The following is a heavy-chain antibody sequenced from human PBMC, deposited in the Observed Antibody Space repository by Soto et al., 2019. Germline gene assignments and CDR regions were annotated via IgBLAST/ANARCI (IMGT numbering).Heavy chain of an antibody. J-gene: IGHJ4*02. CDR2: IPNNGSP. V-gene: IGHV4-61*01. CDR3: ARIGWGGDS. CDR1: GGSVRTGSYH. Sequence: SETLSLTCSVSGGSVRTGSYHWSWIRQPPGKGLEWIGFIPNNGSPDYNPSLKSRVVVSIDRSKNQFSLKVNSVTAADTAVYLCARIGWGGDSWGQGTLVTVSS. D-gene: IGHD6-19*01.